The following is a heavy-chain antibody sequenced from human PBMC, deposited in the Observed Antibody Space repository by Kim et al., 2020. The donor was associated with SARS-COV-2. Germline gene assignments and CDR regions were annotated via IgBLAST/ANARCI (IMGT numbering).Heavy chain of an antibody. D-gene: IGHD6-19*01. J-gene: IGHJ3*02. V-gene: IGHV1-2*04. CDR3: ASSWAGPHDAFDI. Sequence: YAQKFQGWGTMTRDTSISTAYMELSRLRSDDTAVYYCASSWAGPHDAFDIWGQGTMVTVSS.